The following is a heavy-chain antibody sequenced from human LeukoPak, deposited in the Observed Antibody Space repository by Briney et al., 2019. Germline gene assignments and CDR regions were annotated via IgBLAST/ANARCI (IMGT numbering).Heavy chain of an antibody. CDR1: GFSFSDHY. V-gene: IGHV3-72*01. CDR3: ARGRGYSSAYFDI. CDR2: IRNKARSYTT. Sequence: GGSLRLSCAASGFSFSDHYMDWVRQAPGQGLEWVGRIRNKARSYTTEYAASVKGRFTVSRDDSKNSLYLQMNCLKTEDTAVYYCARGRGYSSAYFDIWGQGTMVTVSS. J-gene: IGHJ3*02. D-gene: IGHD3-22*01.